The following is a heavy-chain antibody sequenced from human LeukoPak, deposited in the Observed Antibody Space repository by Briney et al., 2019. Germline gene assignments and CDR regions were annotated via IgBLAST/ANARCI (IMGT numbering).Heavy chain of an antibody. Sequence: PGGSLRLSCAASGFTFSSHGMNWVRQAPGKGLEWVSGISPSGGITYYTDSVKGRFTISRDNSKNTVSLQMNSLRAEDTAVYYCAKTPPLKGYLAGVWGQGTTVTVSS. V-gene: IGHV3-23*01. D-gene: IGHD2-15*01. CDR3: AKTPPLKGYLAGV. CDR1: GFTFSSHG. J-gene: IGHJ6*02. CDR2: ISPSGGIT.